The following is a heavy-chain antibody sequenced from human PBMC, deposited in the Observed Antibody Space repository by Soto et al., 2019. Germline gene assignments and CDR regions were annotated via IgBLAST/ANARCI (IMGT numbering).Heavy chain of an antibody. CDR3: ARGGGSGTYNAAYFDF. CDR2: ITPIFSTT. Sequence: QVQLVQSGAEVKKPGSSVKVSCRASGGTFIRDIVTWVRQAPGQGLEWMGGITPIFSTTNYAQKFRGRVTITADKSTNTAYMELSSLTSEDTAVYYCARGGGSGTYNAAYFDFWGQGTLVTVSS. V-gene: IGHV1-69*06. CDR1: GGTFIRDI. J-gene: IGHJ4*02. D-gene: IGHD3-10*01.